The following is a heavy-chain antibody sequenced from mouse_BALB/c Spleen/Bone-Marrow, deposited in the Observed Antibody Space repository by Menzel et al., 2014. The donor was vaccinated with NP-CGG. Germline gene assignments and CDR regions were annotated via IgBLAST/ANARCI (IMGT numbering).Heavy chain of an antibody. CDR1: GFVFSSYD. D-gene: IGHD1-1*01. CDR2: ISSGGGST. Sequence: EVQGVESGGGLVKPGGSLKLSCAASGFVFSSYDMSWVRQTPEKRLEWVAYISSGGGSTYYPDTVKGRFTISRDNAKNTLYLQMSSLKSEDTAMYYCAREVLRDYFDYWGQGTTLTVSS. V-gene: IGHV5-12-1*01. CDR3: AREVLRDYFDY. J-gene: IGHJ2*01.